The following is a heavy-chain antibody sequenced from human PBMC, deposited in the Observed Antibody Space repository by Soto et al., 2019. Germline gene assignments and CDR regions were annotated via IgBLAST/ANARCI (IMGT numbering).Heavy chain of an antibody. Sequence: PGGSLRLSCAASGFTFSDHYMDWVRQAPGKGLEWVGRSRDKVHSHTTEYAASVKGRFTISRGDSENSLYLQMNSLKTEDTVVYYCARGVVSTGYFDYWGQGTLVTVSS. CDR1: GFTFSDHY. D-gene: IGHD5-12*01. V-gene: IGHV3-72*01. CDR3: ARGVVSTGYFDY. CDR2: SRDKVHSHTT. J-gene: IGHJ4*02.